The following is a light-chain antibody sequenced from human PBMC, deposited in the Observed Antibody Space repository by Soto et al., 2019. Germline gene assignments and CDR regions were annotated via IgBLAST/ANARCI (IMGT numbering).Light chain of an antibody. J-gene: IGKJ2*01. CDR2: ATS. V-gene: IGKV1-6*01. CDR3: PRASPYPYT. CDR1: QDIRNA. Sequence: AIQMTQSPSSLSASVGDRVTITCRASQDIRNAVGWYQQKPGKAPKLLIFATSNLQRGVPSRFIGSGSGTDVTLTISSLQAEDFATHHRPRASPYPYTFGHRTQVNIK.